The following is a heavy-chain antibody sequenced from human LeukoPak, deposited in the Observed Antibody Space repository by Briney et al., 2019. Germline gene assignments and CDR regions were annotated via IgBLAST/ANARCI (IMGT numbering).Heavy chain of an antibody. D-gene: IGHD3-16*01. V-gene: IGHV4-59*01. CDR1: GGSIVNYY. CDR2: IHCSGST. Sequence: SETLSLTCTVSGGSIVNYYWSWIRQPPGKGLDWIGYIHCSGSTNYNPSLKSRVTLSVDTSKNQLSLQLSSVTAADTAVYYCTRDRGSEGGFDYWGQGMLVTVSS. CDR3: TRDRGSEGGFDY. J-gene: IGHJ4*02.